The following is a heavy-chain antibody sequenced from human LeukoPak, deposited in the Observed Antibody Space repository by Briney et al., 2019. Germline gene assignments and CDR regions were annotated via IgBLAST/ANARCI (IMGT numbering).Heavy chain of an antibody. CDR1: GYTFTTYY. V-gene: IGHV1-46*03. CDR2: INPSGGST. CDR3: ARDRTGYYYDSSGYYFDAFDI. J-gene: IGHJ3*02. Sequence: ASVKVSCKASGYTFTTYYMHWVRQAPGQGLEWMGTINPSGGSTSYAQKFQGRVTMTRDTSTSTVYMELSSLRSEDTAVYYCARDRTGYYYDSSGYYFDAFDIWGQGTMVTVSS. D-gene: IGHD3-22*01.